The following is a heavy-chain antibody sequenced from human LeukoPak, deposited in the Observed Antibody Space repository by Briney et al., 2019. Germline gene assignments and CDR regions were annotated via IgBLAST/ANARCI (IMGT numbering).Heavy chain of an antibody. CDR2: INPNSGGT. J-gene: IGHJ4*02. Sequence: ASVKVSCKASGYTFTGYYMHWVRQAPGQGLEWMGWINPNSGGTNYAQKFQGRVTMTRDTSISTAYMELSRLRSDDTAVYYCARTLKGGYEGYYYWGQGTLVTVSS. CDR3: ARTLKGGYEGYYY. CDR1: GYTFTGYY. D-gene: IGHD6-13*01. V-gene: IGHV1-2*02.